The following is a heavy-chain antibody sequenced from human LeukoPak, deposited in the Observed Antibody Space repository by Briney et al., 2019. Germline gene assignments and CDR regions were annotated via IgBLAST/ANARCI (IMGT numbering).Heavy chain of an antibody. D-gene: IGHD6-13*01. CDR2: IYYSGST. CDR3: ARSITSSWYGDFQH. CDR1: GGSMSGYF. V-gene: IGHV4-59*01. Sequence: SETLSLTCTVSGGSMSGYFWSWIRQPPGKGLEWIGYIYYSGSTNYNPSLKSRVTISVDTSKNQFSLKLSSVTAAHTAVYYCARSITSSWYGDFQHWGQGTLVTVSS. J-gene: IGHJ1*01.